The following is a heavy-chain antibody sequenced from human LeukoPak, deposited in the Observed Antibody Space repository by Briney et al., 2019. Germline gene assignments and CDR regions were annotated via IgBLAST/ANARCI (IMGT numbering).Heavy chain of an antibody. D-gene: IGHD3-22*01. CDR2: IIPIFGTA. J-gene: IGHJ1*01. Sequence: SVKVSCKASGGTFSSYAISWVRQAPGQRLEWMGGIIPIFGTANYAQKFQGRVTITTDESTSTAYMELSSLRSEDTAVYYCAREDRYYYDSSGYYQHWGQGTLVTVSS. CDR1: GGTFSSYA. V-gene: IGHV1-69*05. CDR3: AREDRYYYDSSGYYQH.